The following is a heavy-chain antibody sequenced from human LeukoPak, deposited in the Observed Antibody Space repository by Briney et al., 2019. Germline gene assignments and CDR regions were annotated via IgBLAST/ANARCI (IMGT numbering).Heavy chain of an antibody. Sequence: QPGRSLRLSCAASGFTFSRYGMHWVRQAPGKGLEWVAVVSFEGSNKYYADSVKGRFTISRDNSKNTLSLQMNSLRAEDTAVYYCAKDMGYYHGSGSYPPENDYWGQGTLVTVSS. CDR2: VSFEGSNK. V-gene: IGHV3-30*18. D-gene: IGHD3-10*01. J-gene: IGHJ4*02. CDR1: GFTFSRYG. CDR3: AKDMGYYHGSGSYPPENDY.